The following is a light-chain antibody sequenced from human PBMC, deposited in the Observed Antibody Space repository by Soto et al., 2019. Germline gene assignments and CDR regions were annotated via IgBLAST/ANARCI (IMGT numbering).Light chain of an antibody. CDR1: QSVLSSSNNKNY. CDR2: WPS. V-gene: IGKV4-1*01. J-gene: IGKJ2*01. CDR3: QQFYSIPYN. Sequence: DIVMTQSPDSLAVSLGERATINCKSSQSVLSSSNNKNYLTWYQQKAGQPPKLLIYWPSTRDSGVPDRFSGSGSGTDFNLTISSLQAEDVAIYYCQQFYSIPYNFGQGTKLEI.